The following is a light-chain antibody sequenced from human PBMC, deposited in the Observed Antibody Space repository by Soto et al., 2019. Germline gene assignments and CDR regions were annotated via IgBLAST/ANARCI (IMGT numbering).Light chain of an antibody. CDR3: QQYYTTPRT. Sequence: DIVMTQSPDSLAVSLGERATINCKSSQSILYSSNNKNYLAWYQQKPGQPPKLLIYWASTRESGVPDRFSGSGSGTDFTLTISSLQAEDVAVYYCQQYYTTPRTFGQGTKVGTK. J-gene: IGKJ1*01. CDR1: QSILYSSNNKNY. V-gene: IGKV4-1*01. CDR2: WAS.